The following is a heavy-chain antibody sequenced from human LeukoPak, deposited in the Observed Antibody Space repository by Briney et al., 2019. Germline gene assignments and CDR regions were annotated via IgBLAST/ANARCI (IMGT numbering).Heavy chain of an antibody. V-gene: IGHV3-30*18. CDR1: GFTFSSYG. CDR3: AKGGRDSSSWYSGHSPSDFDY. Sequence: PGGSLRLSCAASGFTFSSYGMHWVRQAPGKGLEWVAVISYDGSNKYYADSVKGRFTISRDNSKNTLYLQMNSLRAEDTAVYYCAKGGRDSSSWYSGHSPSDFDYWGQGTLVTVSS. J-gene: IGHJ4*02. D-gene: IGHD6-13*01. CDR2: ISYDGSNK.